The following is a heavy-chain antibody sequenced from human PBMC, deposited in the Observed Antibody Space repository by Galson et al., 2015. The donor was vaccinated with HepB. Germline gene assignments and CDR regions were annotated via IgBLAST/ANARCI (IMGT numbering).Heavy chain of an antibody. V-gene: IGHV1-69*04. CDR2: IIPSLNIE. CDR3: ARDPPVQRGWFDP. CDR1: GGTFSTYA. D-gene: IGHD3-10*02. J-gene: IGHJ5*02. Sequence: SVKVSCKASGGTFSTYAVNWVRQAPGQGLEWMGRIIPSLNIEIYAQKFQGRVTITADKLTNTVYMHLSSLRYEDTAIYYCARDPPVQRGWFDPWGQGTLVSV.